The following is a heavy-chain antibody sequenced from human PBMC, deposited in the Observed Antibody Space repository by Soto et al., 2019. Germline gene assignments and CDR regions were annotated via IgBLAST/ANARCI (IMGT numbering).Heavy chain of an antibody. CDR2: INPSGGST. D-gene: IGHD3-16*02. CDR3: ARDRPPDVIWTFAY. Sequence: ASVKVSCKASGYTFTSYYMHWVRQSPGQGLEWMGIINPSGGSTSYAQKFQGTVTMTMDTSTSTVYMELNSLRVENTALYYCARDRPPDVIWTFAYWGRGTLVTVSS. J-gene: IGHJ4*02. CDR1: GYTFTSYY. V-gene: IGHV1-46*01.